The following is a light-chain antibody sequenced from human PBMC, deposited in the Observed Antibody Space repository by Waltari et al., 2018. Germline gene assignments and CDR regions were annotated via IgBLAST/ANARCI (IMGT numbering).Light chain of an antibody. CDR1: QSVLHSSNNKNY. J-gene: IGKJ4*01. CDR2: WAS. V-gene: IGKV4-1*01. CDR3: QQYYSTPQLT. Sequence: DILMTQSPDSLAVSLGERATINCKSSQSVLHSSNNKNYLAWYQQKPGQPPKLLIYWASTRESGVPDRFSGSGSGTDFTLTISSLQAEDVAVYYCQQYYSTPQLTFGGGTKVEIK.